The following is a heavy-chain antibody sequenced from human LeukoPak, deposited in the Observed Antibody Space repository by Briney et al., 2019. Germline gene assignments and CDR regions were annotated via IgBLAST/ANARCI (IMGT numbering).Heavy chain of an antibody. CDR3: ARRGVVVAAEFDY. J-gene: IGHJ4*02. CDR2: IDYSGST. D-gene: IGHD2-15*01. Sequence: SETLSLTCSVSGGSISSSTYHWGWIRQPPGKGLEWIASIDYSGSTYYNPSLKSRVTISVGTSKNQFSLKLRSVTAADTAVYYCARRGVVVAAEFDYWGQGTLVTVSS. CDR1: GGSISSSTYH. V-gene: IGHV4-39*01.